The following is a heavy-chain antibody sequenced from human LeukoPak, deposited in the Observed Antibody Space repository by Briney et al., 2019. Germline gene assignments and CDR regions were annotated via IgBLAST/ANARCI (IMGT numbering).Heavy chain of an antibody. CDR2: ISYDGSNK. J-gene: IGHJ4*02. Sequence: GSLRLSCAASGFTFSSYAMHWVRQAPGKGLEWVAVISYDGSNKYYADSVKGRFTISRDNSKNTLYLQMNSLRAEDTAVYYCARAYYGSGSYGFDYWGQGTLVTVSS. CDR3: ARAYYGSGSYGFDY. D-gene: IGHD3-10*01. V-gene: IGHV3-30-3*01. CDR1: GFTFSSYA.